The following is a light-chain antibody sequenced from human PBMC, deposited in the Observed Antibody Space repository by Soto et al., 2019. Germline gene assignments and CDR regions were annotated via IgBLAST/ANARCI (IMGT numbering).Light chain of an antibody. CDR2: GAS. CDR1: QSVSSN. V-gene: IGKV3-15*01. J-gene: IGKJ3*01. CDR3: QQYNNWPPGT. Sequence: EIVMTQSPATLSVSPGERATLSCRASQSVSSNLAWYQQKPVQAPRLLIYGASTRATGIPARFSGSGSGTEFTVTISSLQSEDFAVYYCQQYNNWPPGTFGPGTKVDIK.